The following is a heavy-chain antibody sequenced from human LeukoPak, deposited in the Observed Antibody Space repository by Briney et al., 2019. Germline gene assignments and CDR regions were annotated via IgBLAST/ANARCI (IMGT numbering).Heavy chain of an antibody. CDR1: GFIFRNYA. CDR2: ITGSGDTT. J-gene: IGHJ4*02. D-gene: IGHD3-9*01. CDR3: AKWGDYDILTGYYVSDF. V-gene: IGHV3-23*01. Sequence: GASLRLSCAASGFIFRNYAMSWVRQAPGKGLEWVSAITGSGDTTYYADSVKGRFTISRDNSKNTLYVEMNTLRAEDTTVYYCAKWGDYDILTGYYVSDFWGQGTLVTVSS.